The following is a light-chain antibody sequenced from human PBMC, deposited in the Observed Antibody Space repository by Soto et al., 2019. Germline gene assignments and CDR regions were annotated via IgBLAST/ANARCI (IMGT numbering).Light chain of an antibody. V-gene: IGLV2-11*01. CDR2: DVS. CDR3: CSYAGSYTYV. Sequence: QSVLTQPRSVSGSPGQSVTISCIGTSIDVGGYNYVSWYQQHPGKAPKLMIYDVSKRPSGVPDRFSGSKSGNTASLTISGLQAEDEADYYCCSYAGSYTYVFGTGTKVTVL. J-gene: IGLJ1*01. CDR1: SIDVGGYNY.